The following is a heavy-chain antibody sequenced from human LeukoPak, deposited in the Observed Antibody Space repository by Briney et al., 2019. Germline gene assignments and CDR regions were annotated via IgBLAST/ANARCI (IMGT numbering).Heavy chain of an antibody. J-gene: IGHJ5*02. CDR1: GGSFSGYY. D-gene: IGHD3-9*01. Sequence: SETLSLTCAVYGGSFSGYYWSWIRQPPGKGLEWIGEINHSGSTNYNPSLKSRVTISVDTSKNQFSLKLSSVTAADTAVYYCARLYDILTGSWYNWFDPWGQGTLVTVSS. CDR3: ARLYDILTGSWYNWFDP. V-gene: IGHV4-34*01. CDR2: INHSGST.